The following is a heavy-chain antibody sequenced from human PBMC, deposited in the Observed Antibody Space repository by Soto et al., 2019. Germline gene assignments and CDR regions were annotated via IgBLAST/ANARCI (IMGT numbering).Heavy chain of an antibody. CDR2: ISYDGSNK. V-gene: IGHV3-30-3*01. D-gene: IGHD1-26*01. Sequence: QVQLVESGGGVVQPGRSLRLSCAASGFTFSSYAMHWVRQAPGKGLEWVAVISYDGSNKYYADSVKGRFTISRDNSKNTLYLQMNSLRAEDTAVYYCARDPSVSYDFDYWGQGTLVTVSS. CDR3: ARDPSVSYDFDY. J-gene: IGHJ4*02. CDR1: GFTFSSYA.